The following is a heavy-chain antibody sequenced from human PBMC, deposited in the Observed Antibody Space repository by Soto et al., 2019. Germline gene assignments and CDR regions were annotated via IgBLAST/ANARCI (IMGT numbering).Heavy chain of an antibody. CDR2: IYYSGST. V-gene: IGHV4-39*01. CDR1: GGSISSSSYY. J-gene: IGHJ5*02. CDR3: ARHTANYDFWSDSPYRWFDP. Sequence: SETLSLTCTVSGGSISSSSYYWGWIRQPPGKGLEWIGSIYYSGSTYYNPSLKSRVTISVDTSKNQFSLKLSSVTAADTAVYYCARHTANYDFWSDSPYRWFDPWGQGTLVTVSS. D-gene: IGHD3-3*01.